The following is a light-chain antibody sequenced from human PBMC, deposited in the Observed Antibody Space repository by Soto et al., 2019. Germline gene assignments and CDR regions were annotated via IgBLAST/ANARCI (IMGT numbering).Light chain of an antibody. J-gene: IGKJ4*01. CDR2: AAS. CDR3: QQTYSFPLT. V-gene: IGKV1-39*01. Sequence: DIQMTQSPSSLSASLGDRITITCRSSESIGSFLNWYQHVPGKAPRLLIFAASTLQRGVSSRISGSESGTDFTLTISSLQPEDFATYFCQQTYSFPLTFGGGTKVDIK. CDR1: ESIGSF.